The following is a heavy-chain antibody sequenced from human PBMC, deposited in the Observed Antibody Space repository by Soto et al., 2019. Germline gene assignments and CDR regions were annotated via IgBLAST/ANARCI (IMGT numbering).Heavy chain of an antibody. V-gene: IGHV1-2*04. Sequence: ASVKVSCKASGYTFTGYYMHWVRQAPGQGLEWKGWINPNSGGTNYAQKFQGWVTMTRDTSISTAYMELSRLRSDDTAVYYCARGTFRTGIAAAGYYYYYGMDVWGQGTTVTVSS. CDR3: ARGTFRTGIAAAGYYYYYGMDV. D-gene: IGHD6-13*01. CDR1: GYTFTGYY. CDR2: INPNSGGT. J-gene: IGHJ6*02.